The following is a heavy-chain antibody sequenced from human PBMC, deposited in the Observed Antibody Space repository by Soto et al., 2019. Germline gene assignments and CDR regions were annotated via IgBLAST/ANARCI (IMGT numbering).Heavy chain of an antibody. D-gene: IGHD2-15*01. CDR2: INTDGSTI. CDR3: ARGIRDYYGMDG. CDR1: GFTFSNYW. J-gene: IGHJ6*02. V-gene: IGHV3-74*01. Sequence: GGSLRLSCGASGFTFSNYWMHWVRQAPGKGLVWVSRINTDGSTIAYADSVRGRLTLSRDNAKNTVYLQMNSLRGEDTAVYYCARGIRDYYGMDGWGQGTTVTVSS.